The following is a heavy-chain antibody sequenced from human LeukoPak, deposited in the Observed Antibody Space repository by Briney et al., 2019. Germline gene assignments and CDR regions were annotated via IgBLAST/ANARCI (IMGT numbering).Heavy chain of an antibody. J-gene: IGHJ4*02. CDR2: NIPIFGTA. Sequence: ASVKVSCTASGGTFSSYAISWVRQAPGQGLEWMGGNIPIFGTANYAQKFQGRVTITADESTSTAYMELSSLRSEDTAVYYCARDFFNSSGYYYAFDYWGQGTLVTVSS. CDR1: GGTFSSYA. D-gene: IGHD3-22*01. V-gene: IGHV1-69*13. CDR3: ARDFFNSSGYYYAFDY.